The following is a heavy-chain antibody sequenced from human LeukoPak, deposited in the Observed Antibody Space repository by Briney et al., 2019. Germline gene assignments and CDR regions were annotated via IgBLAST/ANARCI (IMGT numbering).Heavy chain of an antibody. D-gene: IGHD3-3*01. J-gene: IGHJ4*02. CDR2: ISYDGSNK. CDR3: ARGWGIPIFGVVTN. Sequence: PGGSLRLSCAASGFILSSYGMHWVRQGPGKGLEWVAIISYDGSNKYYADSVKGRFTISRDNSKNTLYLVMSSLRAEDTAVYYCARGWGIPIFGVVTNWGQGTLVTVSS. V-gene: IGHV3-30*03. CDR1: GFILSSYG.